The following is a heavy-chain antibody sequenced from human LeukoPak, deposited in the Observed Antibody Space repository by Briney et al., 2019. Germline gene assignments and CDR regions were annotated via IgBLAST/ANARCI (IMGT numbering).Heavy chain of an antibody. D-gene: IGHD3-22*01. Sequence: PGGSLRLSCAASGFTFSNYWMSWVRQAPGKGLEWVANIKQDGSEKYYVDSVKGRFTISRDNAKNSLDLHMNSLRAEDTAVYYCATSLHYYDSSGTGDDYWGQGTLVTVSS. V-gene: IGHV3-7*01. CDR3: ATSLHYYDSSGTGDDY. CDR1: GFTFSNYW. CDR2: IKQDGSEK. J-gene: IGHJ4*02.